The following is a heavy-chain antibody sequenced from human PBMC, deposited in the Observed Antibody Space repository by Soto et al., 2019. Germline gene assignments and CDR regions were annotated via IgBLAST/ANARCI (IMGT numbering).Heavy chain of an antibody. CDR1: GGTFSSYT. D-gene: IGHD2-2*01. V-gene: IGHV1-69*02. J-gene: IGHJ6*02. Sequence: QVQLVQSGAEVKKPGSSVKVSCKASGGTFSSYTISWVRQAPGQGLEWMGRIIPILGIANYAQKFQGRVTITADKSTSTAYMELSSLRSEDTAVYYCARNNCSSTSCYRDYGMDVWGQGTTVTVSS. CDR3: ARNNCSSTSCYRDYGMDV. CDR2: IIPILGIA.